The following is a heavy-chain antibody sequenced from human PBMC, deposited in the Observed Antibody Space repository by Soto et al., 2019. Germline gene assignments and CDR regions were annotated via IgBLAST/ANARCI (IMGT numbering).Heavy chain of an antibody. V-gene: IGHV3-33*01. CDR3: AADYGDLDFDY. CDR1: GFTFSSYG. Sequence: GGSLRLSSAASGFTFSSYGMHWVRQAPGKGLEWVAVIWYDGSNKYYADSVKGRFTISRDNSKNTLYLQMNSLRAEDTAVYYRAADYGDLDFDYWGQGTLVTVSS. CDR2: IWYDGSNK. D-gene: IGHD4-17*01. J-gene: IGHJ4*02.